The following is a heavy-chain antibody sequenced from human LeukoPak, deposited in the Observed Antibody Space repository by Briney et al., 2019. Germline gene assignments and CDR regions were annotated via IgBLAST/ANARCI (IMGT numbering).Heavy chain of an antibody. V-gene: IGHV3-21*01. CDR3: ARGRDGDYVPDY. J-gene: IGHJ4*02. CDR1: GFTFSSYS. CDR2: ISSSSSYI. Sequence: PGGSLRLSSAASGFTFSSYSMNWVRQAPGKGLEWVSSISSSSSYIYYADSVKGRFTISRDNAKNSLYLQMNSLRAEDTAVYYCARGRDGDYVPDYWGQGTLVTVSS. D-gene: IGHD4-17*01.